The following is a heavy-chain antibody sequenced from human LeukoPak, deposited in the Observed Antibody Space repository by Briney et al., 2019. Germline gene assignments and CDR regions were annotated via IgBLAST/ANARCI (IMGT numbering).Heavy chain of an antibody. CDR2: IYSGGST. J-gene: IGHJ4*02. D-gene: IGHD3-9*01. Sequence: PGGSLRLSCAASGFTVRTNYMAWVRQAPGKGLEWVSVIYSGGSTYYSDSVKGRFTISRDNSQNTLYLQMNTLRAEDTAVYYCATMGDYDVLTLGYWGQGTLVTVSS. CDR3: ATMGDYDVLTLGY. V-gene: IGHV3-66*01. CDR1: GFTVRTNY.